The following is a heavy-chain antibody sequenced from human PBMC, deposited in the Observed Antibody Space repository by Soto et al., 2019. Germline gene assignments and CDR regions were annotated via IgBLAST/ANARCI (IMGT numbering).Heavy chain of an antibody. CDR2: IIPIFGTA. CDR1: GGTFSSYA. Sequence: ASVKVSCKASGGTFSSYAISWVRQAPGQGLEWMGGIIPIFGTANYAQKFQGRVTITADESTSTAYMELSSLRSEDTAVYYCARTWYSSSWFNWFDPWGQGTLVTVSS. D-gene: IGHD6-13*01. CDR3: ARTWYSSSWFNWFDP. J-gene: IGHJ5*02. V-gene: IGHV1-69*13.